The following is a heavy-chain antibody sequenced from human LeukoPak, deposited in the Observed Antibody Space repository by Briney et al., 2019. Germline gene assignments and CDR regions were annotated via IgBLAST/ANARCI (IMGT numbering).Heavy chain of an antibody. CDR2: IGGSGTGT. CDR1: GFTFSSYY. Sequence: GGSLRLSCAASGFTFSSYYMSWVRRAPGKGLEWVSAIGGSGTGTYYADSVKGRFTISRDNSKNTLYLQMNSLRAEDTAVYYCVKDETGSSWYNWGQGTLVTVSS. CDR3: VKDETGSSWYN. D-gene: IGHD6-13*01. J-gene: IGHJ4*02. V-gene: IGHV3-23*01.